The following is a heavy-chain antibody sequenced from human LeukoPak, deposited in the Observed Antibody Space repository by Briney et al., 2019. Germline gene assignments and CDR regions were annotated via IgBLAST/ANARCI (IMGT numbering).Heavy chain of an antibody. CDR3: AKDRWPDY. D-gene: IGHD4-23*01. Sequence: GGSLRLSCAASGFTFSSNSMNWVRQAPGKGLEWVSYISSTGGTIYYADSMKGRFTISRDNAKNSLYLQMNSLRVEDTAVYYCAKDRWPDYWGQGTLVTVSS. CDR1: GFTFSSNS. V-gene: IGHV3-48*04. J-gene: IGHJ4*02. CDR2: ISSTGGTI.